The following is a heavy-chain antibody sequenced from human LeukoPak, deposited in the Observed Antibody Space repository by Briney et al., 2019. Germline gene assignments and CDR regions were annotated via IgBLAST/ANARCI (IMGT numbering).Heavy chain of an antibody. D-gene: IGHD4-17*01. Sequence: PGGSLRPSCAASGFTFSSFAMSWVRQAPGKGLEWVSSISVNGGSTQYADSVQGRFAISRDNSKNTLYLQMNSLRVEDTAVYFCAKDPNGDYIGTFDIWGQGTMVTVSS. CDR1: GFTFSSFA. J-gene: IGHJ3*02. V-gene: IGHV3-23*01. CDR3: AKDPNGDYIGTFDI. CDR2: ISVNGGST.